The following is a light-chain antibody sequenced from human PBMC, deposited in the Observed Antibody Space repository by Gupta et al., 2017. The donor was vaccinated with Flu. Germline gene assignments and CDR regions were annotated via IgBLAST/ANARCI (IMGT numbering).Light chain of an antibody. CDR1: QSVLYSSNNKNY. J-gene: IGKJ2*01. CDR2: WAS. CDR3: QQYYSTPYT. V-gene: IGKV4-1*01. Sequence: DIVMTQSLDSLAVSLGERATIHCKSSQSVLYSSNNKNYLAWYQQRPGQSPKLLIYWASTRESGVPDRFSGSGSGTDFTLTISSLQAEDVAVYYCQQYYSTPYTFGQGTKLEIK.